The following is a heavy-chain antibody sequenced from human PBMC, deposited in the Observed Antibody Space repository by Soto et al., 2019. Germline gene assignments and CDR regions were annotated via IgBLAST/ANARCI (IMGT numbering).Heavy chain of an antibody. J-gene: IGHJ4*02. D-gene: IGHD4-17*01. CDR2: INQSGST. Sequence: PSETLSHPCAVYGGSFSGYYWSWIRQPPAKGLEWIGVINQSGSTNYNPSLKSRVTISVDTSKNQFSLKLSSVTAADTAVYYCARFHDYGDFVVYWGQGTLVTVSS. CDR1: GGSFSGYY. CDR3: ARFHDYGDFVVY. V-gene: IGHV4-34*01.